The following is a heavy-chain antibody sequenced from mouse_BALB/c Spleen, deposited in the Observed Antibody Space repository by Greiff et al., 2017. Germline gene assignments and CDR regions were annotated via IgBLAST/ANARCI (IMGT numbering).Heavy chain of an antibody. CDR3: ASLSTMITTGFAY. CDR1: GFNIKDYY. Sequence: VQLQQSGAELVRPGALVKLSCKASGFNIKDYYMHWVKQRPEQGLEWIEWIDPENGNTIYDPKFQGKASITADTSSNTAYLQLSSLTSEDTAVYYCASLSTMITTGFAYWGQGTLVTVSA. D-gene: IGHD2-4*01. CDR2: IDPENGNT. V-gene: IGHV14-1*02. J-gene: IGHJ3*01.